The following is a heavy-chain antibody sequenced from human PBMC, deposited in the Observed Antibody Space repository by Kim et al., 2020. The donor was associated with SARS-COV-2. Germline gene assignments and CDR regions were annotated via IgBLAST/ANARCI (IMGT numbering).Heavy chain of an antibody. Sequence: SETLSLTCTVSGGSISSYYWSWIRQPPGKGLEWIGYIYYSGSTNYNPSLKSRVTISVDTSKNQFSLKLSSVTTADTAVYYCARHIRVFSYGNLYYYYYMDVWGKGTTVTVSS. J-gene: IGHJ6*03. CDR2: IYYSGST. D-gene: IGHD5-18*01. V-gene: IGHV4-59*08. CDR1: GGSISSYY. CDR3: ARHIRVFSYGNLYYYYYMDV.